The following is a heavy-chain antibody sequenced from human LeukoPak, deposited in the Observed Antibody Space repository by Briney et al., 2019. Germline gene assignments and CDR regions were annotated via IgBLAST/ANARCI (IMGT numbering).Heavy chain of an antibody. CDR1: GFTFSDFH. CDR2: ISDTGITI. J-gene: IGHJ4*02. Sequence: GGSLRLSCAASGFTFSDFHMSWIRQAPGKGLEWISYISDTGITIYYAASVKGRFTISRDNTNNSLYLQMNSLSTEDTAVHYCARGLHYDLWSGYYSTFDYWGLGSQVTVSS. D-gene: IGHD3-3*01. V-gene: IGHV3-11*01. CDR3: ARGLHYDLWSGYYSTFDY.